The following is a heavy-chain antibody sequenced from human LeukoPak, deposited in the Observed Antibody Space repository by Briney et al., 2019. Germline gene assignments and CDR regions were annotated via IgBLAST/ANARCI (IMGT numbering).Heavy chain of an antibody. Sequence: SETLPLTCTVSGGSISSYYWSWIRQPPGKGLEWIGYIYYSGSTNYNPSLKSRVTISVDTSKNQFSLKLSSVTAADTAVYYCARQDAYDAFDIWGQGTMVTVSS. V-gene: IGHV4-59*01. J-gene: IGHJ3*02. CDR3: ARQDAYDAFDI. CDR2: IYYSGST. CDR1: GGSISSYY. D-gene: IGHD2-15*01.